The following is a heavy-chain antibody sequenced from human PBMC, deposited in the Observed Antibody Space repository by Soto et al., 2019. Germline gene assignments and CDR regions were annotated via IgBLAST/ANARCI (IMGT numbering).Heavy chain of an antibody. J-gene: IGHJ4*02. CDR3: VREPWGFSGTWYDY. D-gene: IGHD6-13*01. V-gene: IGHV3-21*01. CDR1: GFTFSSSR. CDR2: ISSSSDYM. Sequence: PGGSLRLSCVASGFTFSSSRMNWVRQAPGKGLEWVSFISSSSDYMYYADSVKGRFTISRDNTNNTLYLQMNSLRVEDTAMYYCVREPWGFSGTWYDYWGQGTLVTVSS.